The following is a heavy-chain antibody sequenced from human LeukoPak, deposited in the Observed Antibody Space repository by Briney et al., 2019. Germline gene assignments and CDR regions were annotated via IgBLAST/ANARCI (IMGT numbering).Heavy chain of an antibody. J-gene: IGHJ4*02. V-gene: IGHV3-30*02. Sequence: PGGSVRHSCAASGFTFSSYGIHWVRQAPGKGLEWVAFIRHGGSNKYFLDSVRGRFTISRDNSKNTLFLQMNSLRVDDTAVYYCARDHHGTGSYFEYWGQGILVTVSS. CDR1: GFTFSSYG. D-gene: IGHD3-10*01. CDR2: IRHGGSNK. CDR3: ARDHHGTGSYFEY.